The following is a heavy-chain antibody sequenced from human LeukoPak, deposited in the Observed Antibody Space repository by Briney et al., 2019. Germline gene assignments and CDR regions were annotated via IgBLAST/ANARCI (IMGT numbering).Heavy chain of an antibody. Sequence: GGSLRLSCAASGFTFSSYWMHWVRQAPGKGLLWVSRINGDGSITSTADSVKGRFTISRDNAKNSLYLQMNSLRAGDTAVYYCARAGPPAFDPWGQGTLVTVSS. J-gene: IGHJ5*02. CDR3: ARAGPPAFDP. CDR2: INGDGSIT. V-gene: IGHV3-74*01. CDR1: GFTFSSYW.